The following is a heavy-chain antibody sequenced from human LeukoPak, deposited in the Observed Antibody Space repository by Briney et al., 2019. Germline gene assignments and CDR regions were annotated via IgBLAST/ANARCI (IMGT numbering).Heavy chain of an antibody. CDR3: ARGGIAAADPNLNFDY. V-gene: IGHV4-59*12. CDR2: IYYSGST. CDR1: GGSISSYY. D-gene: IGHD6-13*01. Sequence: SETLSLTCTVSGGSISSYYWSWIRQPPGKGLEWIGYIYYSGSTYYNPSLKSRVTISVDTSKNQFSLKLSSVTAADTAVYYCARGGIAAADPNLNFDYWGQGTLVTVSS. J-gene: IGHJ4*02.